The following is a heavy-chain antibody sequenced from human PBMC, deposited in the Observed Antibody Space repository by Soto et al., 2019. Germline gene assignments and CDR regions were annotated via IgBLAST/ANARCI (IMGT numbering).Heavy chain of an antibody. V-gene: IGHV4-34*01. Sequence: LSLTCAVHGGSFSGFYWTWIRQPPGKGLEWIGEINHSGSSNYNPPLKSRVTMSLDTSRNQFSLSLNSVTAADTAVYYCARMAGPWYFDLWGRGTLVTVSS. CDR3: ARMAGPWYFDL. CDR1: GGSFSGFY. CDR2: INHSGSS. J-gene: IGHJ2*01.